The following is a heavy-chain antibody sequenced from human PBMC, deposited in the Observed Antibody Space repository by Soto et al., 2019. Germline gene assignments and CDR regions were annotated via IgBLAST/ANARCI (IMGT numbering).Heavy chain of an antibody. V-gene: IGHV2-5*02. J-gene: IGHJ6*02. D-gene: IGHD6-13*01. CDR1: GFSLSTSGVG. CDR2: IYWDDDK. CDR3: AHSADSSSWDNYYFYYGLDV. Sequence: SGPTLVNPTQTLTLTCTFSGFSLSTSGVGVVWIRQPPGKALEWLALIYWDDDKRYSPSLKTRLTITKDTSKNQVVLTMTNMDPVDTATYYCAHSADSSSWDNYYFYYGLDVWGQGTTVTVSS.